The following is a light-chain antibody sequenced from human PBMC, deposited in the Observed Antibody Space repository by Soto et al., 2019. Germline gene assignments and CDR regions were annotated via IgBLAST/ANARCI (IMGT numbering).Light chain of an antibody. CDR3: QQHNSYSEWT. CDR1: QSISSW. CDR2: DAS. V-gene: IGKV1-5*01. Sequence: DIQMAQSPSTLSASVGDRVTITCRASQSISSWLAWYQQKPGKAPKLLIYDASSLESGVPSRFSGSGSGTDSTLTISSLQPDDFATYYCQQHNSYSEWTFGQGTKVDIK. J-gene: IGKJ1*01.